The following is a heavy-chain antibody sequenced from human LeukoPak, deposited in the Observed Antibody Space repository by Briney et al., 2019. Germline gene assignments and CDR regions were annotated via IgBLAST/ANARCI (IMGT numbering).Heavy chain of an antibody. CDR3: ARAPTVLVGYCSSSSCQADY. CDR1: GFSLSSYS. CDR2: IHSSGGII. Sequence: GGSLRLSCVASGFSLSSYSMNWVRQAPGKGLEWISFIHSSGGIIFYAESVKGRFTISRDNAENSPYLQMNSLRVEDTAVYYCARAPTVLVGYCSSSSCQADYWGQGTLVTVSS. D-gene: IGHD2-2*01. V-gene: IGHV3-48*04. J-gene: IGHJ4*02.